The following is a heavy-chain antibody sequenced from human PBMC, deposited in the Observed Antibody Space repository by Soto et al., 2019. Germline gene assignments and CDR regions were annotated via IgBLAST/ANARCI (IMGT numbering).Heavy chain of an antibody. Sequence: EVQLVQSGAEVKKPGESLKISCKGSGYSFTSYWIGWVRQMPGKGMEWMGIIYPGDSDTRYSPSFQGQVTISADKSISTAYLQWSSLKASDTAMYYCARTSAAGKYYYGMDVWGQGTTVTVSS. V-gene: IGHV5-51*01. J-gene: IGHJ6*02. CDR1: GYSFTSYW. D-gene: IGHD6-13*01. CDR3: ARTSAAGKYYYGMDV. CDR2: IYPGDSDT.